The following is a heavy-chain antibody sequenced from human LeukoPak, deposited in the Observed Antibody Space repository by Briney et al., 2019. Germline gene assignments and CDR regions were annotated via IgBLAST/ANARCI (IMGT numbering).Heavy chain of an antibody. CDR1: GFTFSSYS. Sequence: PGGSLRLSCAASGFTFSSYSMNWVRQAPGKGLEWVSSISSRSYIYYADSVKGRFTISRDNAKNSLYLQMNSLRAEDTAVYYCARVYSGSYLDYWGQGTLVTVSS. V-gene: IGHV3-21*01. J-gene: IGHJ4*02. CDR3: ARVYSGSYLDY. D-gene: IGHD1-26*01. CDR2: ISSRSYI.